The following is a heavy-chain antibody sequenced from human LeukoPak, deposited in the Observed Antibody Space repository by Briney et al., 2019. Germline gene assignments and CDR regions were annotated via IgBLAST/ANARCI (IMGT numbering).Heavy chain of an antibody. CDR1: GFTFGDYA. CDR3: TRRVVTAIGNWFDP. V-gene: IGHV3-49*04. CDR2: IRSKAYGGTT. J-gene: IGHJ5*02. D-gene: IGHD2-21*02. Sequence: GGSLRLSCTASGFTFGDYAMSWVRQAPGKGLEWVGFIRSKAYGGTTEYAASVKGRFTISRDDSKSIAYLQMNSLKTEDTAVYYCTRRVVTAIGNWFDPWGQGTLVTVSS.